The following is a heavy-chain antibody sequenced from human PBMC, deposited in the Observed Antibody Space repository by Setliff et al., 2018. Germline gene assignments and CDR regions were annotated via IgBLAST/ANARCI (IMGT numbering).Heavy chain of an antibody. J-gene: IGHJ6*03. CDR2: IYTSWST. D-gene: IGHD3-3*01. V-gene: IGHV4-61*09. Sequence: LSLTCTVSGDSISSRRNYWGWFRQPAGEELEWIGQIYTSWSTNYNPSLKSRVTISLDTSKNQFSLSLTSVTAEDTAVYYCARMSGFQYIDVWDKGTTVTVSS. CDR1: GDSISSRRNY. CDR3: ARMSGFQYIDV.